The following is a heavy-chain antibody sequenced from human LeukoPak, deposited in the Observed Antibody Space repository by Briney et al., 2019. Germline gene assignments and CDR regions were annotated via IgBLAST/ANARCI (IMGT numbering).Heavy chain of an antibody. J-gene: IGHJ5*02. CDR3: AKDGSSGYYLTGNWFDP. V-gene: IGHV3-23*01. Sequence: PGGSLRLSCAASGFTFSNYAMSWVRQAPGKGLEWVSAISGSDGSTNYADSVKGRFTISRDNSKNTLYLQMNSLRAEDTAVYYCAKDGSSGYYLTGNWFDPWGQGTLVTVSS. D-gene: IGHD3-22*01. CDR1: GFTFSNYA. CDR2: ISGSDGST.